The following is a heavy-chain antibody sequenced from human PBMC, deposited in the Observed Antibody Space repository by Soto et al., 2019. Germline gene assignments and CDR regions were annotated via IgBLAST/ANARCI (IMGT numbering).Heavy chain of an antibody. CDR1: GGSISSYY. D-gene: IGHD6-19*01. CDR3: ARDLTSWYSSGFSY. Sequence: PSETLSLTCTVSGGSISSYYWSWIRQPPGKGLEWIGYIYYSGSTNYNPSLKSRVTISVDTSKNQFSLKLSSVTAADTAVYYCARDLTSWYSSGFSYWGQGALVTVSS. CDR2: IYYSGST. V-gene: IGHV4-59*01. J-gene: IGHJ4*02.